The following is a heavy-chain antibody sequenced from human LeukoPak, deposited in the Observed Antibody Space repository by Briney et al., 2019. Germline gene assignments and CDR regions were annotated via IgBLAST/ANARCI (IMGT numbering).Heavy chain of an antibody. CDR3: AKAENGLDY. Sequence: GGSLRLSCAVSGFTFSSSVMSWVRQAPGKGLEWVSSITGSGGSTYYADSVKGRFSISRGNSKSTLYLQMNSLRAEDTAVYYCAKAENGLDYWGQGTLVTVSS. V-gene: IGHV3-23*01. CDR2: ITGSGGST. D-gene: IGHD2-8*01. CDR1: GFTFSSSV. J-gene: IGHJ4*02.